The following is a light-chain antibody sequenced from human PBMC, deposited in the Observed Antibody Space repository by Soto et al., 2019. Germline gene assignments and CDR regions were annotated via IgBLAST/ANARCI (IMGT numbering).Light chain of an antibody. V-gene: IGLV2-11*01. CDR2: DVN. CDR3: SSYVGTYTYVI. J-gene: IGLJ2*01. CDR1: SSDVADYTY. Sequence: QSVLTQPRSVSGSPGQSVTISCSGSSSDVADYTYVSWFQQHPGKAPKLIISDVNRRPSGVPDRFSGSKSGDTASLTISGLQVEDEADYYCSSYVGTYTYVIFGGGTKVTVL.